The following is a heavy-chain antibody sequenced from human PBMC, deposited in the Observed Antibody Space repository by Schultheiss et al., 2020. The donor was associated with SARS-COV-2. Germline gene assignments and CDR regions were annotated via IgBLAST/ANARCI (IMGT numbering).Heavy chain of an antibody. Sequence: GGSLRLSCAASGFTFSSYAMSWVRQAPGKGLEWVSGMSGDDGSTYYADSVKGRFTISRDSSNNTLYLQMNSLRADDTAVYYCAKAGLSRYWQSSGSPFAFYHYGMDVWGQGTTVTVSS. J-gene: IGHJ6*02. CDR2: MSGDDGST. D-gene: IGHD3-22*01. CDR3: AKAGLSRYWQSSGSPFAFYHYGMDV. V-gene: IGHV3-23*01. CDR1: GFTFSSYA.